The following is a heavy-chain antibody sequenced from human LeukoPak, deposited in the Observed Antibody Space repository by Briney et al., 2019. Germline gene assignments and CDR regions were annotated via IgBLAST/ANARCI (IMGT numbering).Heavy chain of an antibody. D-gene: IGHD3-3*01. Sequence: GGSLRLSCAASGFTFSSYGMHWVRQAPGKGLEWVAVIWYDGSNKYYADSVKGRFTISRDNSKNTLYLQMNSLIAEDTAVYYCARGPLYYDFWSGYRDAFDIWGQGTMVTVSS. CDR2: IWYDGSNK. CDR1: GFTFSSYG. J-gene: IGHJ3*02. CDR3: ARGPLYYDFWSGYRDAFDI. V-gene: IGHV3-33*01.